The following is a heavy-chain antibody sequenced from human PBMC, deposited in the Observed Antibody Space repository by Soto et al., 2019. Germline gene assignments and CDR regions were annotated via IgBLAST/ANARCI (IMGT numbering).Heavy chain of an antibody. CDR2: IIPIIGIT. V-gene: IGHV1-69*08. CDR3: ARDISAALRDGVY. Sequence: QVQLVQSSAEVKNPGSSVKVSCKASGGTFSSDTISCVRQAPGHGLEWMGRIIPIIGITNYAQMYPGRVTITAAKSTSTGFMELSSSRSEDRAVYYWARDISAALRDGVYWGPGTLGTVSS. J-gene: IGHJ4*02. CDR1: GGTFSSDT. D-gene: IGHD6-25*01.